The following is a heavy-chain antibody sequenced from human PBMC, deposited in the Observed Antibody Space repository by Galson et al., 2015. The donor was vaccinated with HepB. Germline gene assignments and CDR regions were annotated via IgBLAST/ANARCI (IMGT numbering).Heavy chain of an antibody. CDR2: ISGSGGST. J-gene: IGHJ4*02. CDR1: GFTFSSYA. V-gene: IGHV3-23*01. CDR3: AKAPVINYYDSSGYYGNFGY. D-gene: IGHD3-22*01. Sequence: SLRLSCAASGFTFSSYAMSWVRQAPGKGLEWVSAISGSGGSTYYADSVKGRFTISRDNSKNTLYLQMNSLRAEDTAVYYCAKAPVINYYDSSGYYGNFGYWGQGTLVTVSS.